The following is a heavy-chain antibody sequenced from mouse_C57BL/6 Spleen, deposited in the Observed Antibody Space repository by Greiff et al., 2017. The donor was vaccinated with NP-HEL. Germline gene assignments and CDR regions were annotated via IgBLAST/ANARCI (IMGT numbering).Heavy chain of an antibody. V-gene: IGHV1-59*01. CDR1: GYTFTSYW. CDR2: IDPSDSYT. J-gene: IGHJ3*01. CDR3: ARGGNYGSSFGAY. Sequence: QVQLQQPGAELVRPGTSVKLSCKASGYTFTSYWMHWVKQRPGQGLEWIGVIDPSDSYTNYNQKFKGKATLTVDTSSSTAYMQLSSLTSEDSAVYYCARGGNYGSSFGAYWGQGTLVTVSA. D-gene: IGHD1-1*01.